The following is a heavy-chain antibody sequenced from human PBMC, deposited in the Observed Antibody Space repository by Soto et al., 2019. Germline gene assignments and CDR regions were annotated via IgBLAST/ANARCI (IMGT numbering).Heavy chain of an antibody. Sequence: SQTLSLTCTVSGGSISSFYWSWIRQPPGKGLEWIGYIYYSGSTNYNPSLKSRVTISVDTSKNQFSLKLSSVTAADTAVYYCAKVNDFWTGYYSTNWFDPWGQGTLVTVSS. V-gene: IGHV4-59*01. CDR2: IYYSGST. CDR3: AKVNDFWTGYYSTNWFDP. J-gene: IGHJ5*02. D-gene: IGHD3-3*01. CDR1: GGSISSFY.